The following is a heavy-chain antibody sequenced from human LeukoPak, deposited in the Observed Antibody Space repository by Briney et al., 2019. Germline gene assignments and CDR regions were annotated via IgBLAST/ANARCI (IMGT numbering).Heavy chain of an antibody. CDR1: GYSISSGYY. D-gene: IGHD4-23*01. Sequence: SETLSLTCTVSGYSISSGYYWGWIRQPPGKGLEWIGYIYHSGSTYYNPSLKSRVTISVDRSKNQFSLKLSSVTAADTAVYYCAREDGGISDYWGQGTLVTVSS. CDR2: IYHSGST. J-gene: IGHJ4*02. V-gene: IGHV4-38-2*02. CDR3: AREDGGISDY.